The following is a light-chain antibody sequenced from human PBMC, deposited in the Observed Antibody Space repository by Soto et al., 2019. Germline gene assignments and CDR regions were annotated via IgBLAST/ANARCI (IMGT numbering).Light chain of an antibody. Sequence: VLKQSPGTLSLSPGERATLFCRASQSVASRNLAWYQQKSGQAPRLLMYGASSRAIHTPDRFSGTGSGTDFTLTISGLEPEDFAVYYCQHFGDSLWTFGQGTNVDIK. V-gene: IGKV3-20*01. CDR2: GAS. J-gene: IGKJ1*01. CDR1: QSVASRN. CDR3: QHFGDSLWT.